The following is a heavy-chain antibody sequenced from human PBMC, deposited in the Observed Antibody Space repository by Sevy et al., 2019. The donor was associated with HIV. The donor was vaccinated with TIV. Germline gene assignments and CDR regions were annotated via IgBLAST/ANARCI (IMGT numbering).Heavy chain of an antibody. CDR3: AKDRGIFGLVFYFDY. V-gene: IGHV3-30*18. CDR1: GFISSYYS. J-gene: IGHJ4*02. D-gene: IGHD3-3*01. Sequence: GGSLRLSCAASGFISSYYSMHWVRQAPGKGLEWVALISYDGGNKYYADSVKGRFTISRGDSKNTVHLQMYSLRADDTAIYYCAKDRGIFGLVFYFDYWGQGALVTVSS. CDR2: ISYDGGNK.